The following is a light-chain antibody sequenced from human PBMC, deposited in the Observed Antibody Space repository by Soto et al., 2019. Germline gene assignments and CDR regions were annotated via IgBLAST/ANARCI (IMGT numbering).Light chain of an antibody. CDR3: QQYHTDWT. V-gene: IGKV1-5*01. Sequence: DIQVTPSPSTLSASVVDAVTITCRASESIDNWLAWYQQKPGKAPKLLIFAASTLVRGVPSKFSGRGSGTEFTLTISSLQADDFATYYCQQYHTDWTFGQGTKVDIK. CDR1: ESIDNW. CDR2: AAS. J-gene: IGKJ1*01.